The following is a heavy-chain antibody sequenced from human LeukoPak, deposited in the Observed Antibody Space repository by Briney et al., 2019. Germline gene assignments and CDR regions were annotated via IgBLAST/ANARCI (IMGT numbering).Heavy chain of an antibody. CDR1: GFTFSSYW. D-gene: IGHD6-13*01. CDR3: ARDWITYSTRWYVSAFDY. J-gene: IGHJ4*02. V-gene: IGHV3-7*01. CDR2: IKQDESEK. Sequence: PGGSLRLSCAASGFTFSSYWMSWVRQAPGKGLEWVANIKQDESEKYYVDSVKGRFTTSRDNAKNSLYLQMNSLRAEDTAIYYCARDWITYSTRWYVSAFDYWGQGTLVTVSS.